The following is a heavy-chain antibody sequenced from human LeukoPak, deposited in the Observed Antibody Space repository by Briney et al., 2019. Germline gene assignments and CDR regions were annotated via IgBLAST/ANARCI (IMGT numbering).Heavy chain of an antibody. CDR2: ISAYNGNT. CDR3: ARLGLSYYDILTGIHYFDY. V-gene: IGHV1-18*01. CDR1: GYTFTSYG. D-gene: IGHD3-9*01. Sequence: ASVKVSCKASGYTFTSYGISWVRQAPGQGLEWMGWISAYNGNTNYAQKLQGRVTMTTDTSTSTAYMELRSLRSDDTAVYYCARLGLSYYDILTGIHYFDYWGQGTLVTVSS. J-gene: IGHJ4*02.